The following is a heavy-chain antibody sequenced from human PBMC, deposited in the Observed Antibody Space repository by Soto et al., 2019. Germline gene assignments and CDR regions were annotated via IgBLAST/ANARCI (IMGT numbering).Heavy chain of an antibody. CDR2: IYYSGST. CDR3: ARTTAVPNTLRSRYFFDY. V-gene: IGHV4-30-4*01. D-gene: IGHD4-17*01. J-gene: IGHJ4*02. Sequence: SETLSLTCTVSGGSISSGDYYWSWIRQPPGKRLGWIGYIYYSGSTYYNPSLKSRVTISVDTSKNQFSLKLRSVTAADTAVYYCARTTAVPNTLRSRYFFDYWGQGTLVTVSS. CDR1: GGSISSGDYY.